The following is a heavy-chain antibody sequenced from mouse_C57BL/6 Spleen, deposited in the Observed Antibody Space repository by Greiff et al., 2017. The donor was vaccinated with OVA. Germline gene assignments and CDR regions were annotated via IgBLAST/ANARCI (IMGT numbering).Heavy chain of an antibody. CDR2: IRLKSDNYAT. Sequence: EVKVEESGGGLVQPGGSMKLSCVASGFTFSNYWMNWVRQSPEKGLEWVAQIRLKSDNYATHYAESVKGRFTISRDDTKSSVYLQMNNLRAEDTGIYYCTPAWIAYWGQGTLVTVSA. CDR1: GFTFSNYW. V-gene: IGHV6-3*01. J-gene: IGHJ3*01. CDR3: TPAWIAY.